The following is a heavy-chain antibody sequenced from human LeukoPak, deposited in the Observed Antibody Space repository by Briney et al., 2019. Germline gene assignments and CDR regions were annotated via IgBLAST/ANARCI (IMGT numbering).Heavy chain of an antibody. Sequence: PGGSLRLSCAASGFTFNSNYMSWVRQAPGKGLEWVSVIYSGGSTYYADSVKGRFTISRDNSKNTLYLQMNSLRAEDTAVYYCARGAVHYDILTGYYSDSYYFDYWGQGTLVTVSS. D-gene: IGHD3-9*01. CDR1: GFTFNSNY. J-gene: IGHJ4*02. V-gene: IGHV3-53*01. CDR2: IYSGGST. CDR3: ARGAVHYDILTGYYSDSYYFDY.